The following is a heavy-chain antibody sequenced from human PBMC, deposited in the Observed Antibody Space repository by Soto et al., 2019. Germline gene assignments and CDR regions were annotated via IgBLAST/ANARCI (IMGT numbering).Heavy chain of an antibody. D-gene: IGHD6-13*01. V-gene: IGHV4-59*08. J-gene: IGHJ4*02. Sequence: SETLSLTCTVSGGSISSYYWSWIRQPPGKGLEWIGYIYYSGSTNYTPSLKSRVTISVDTSKNQFSLKLSSVTAADTAVYYCARRYGSSFDYWGQGTLVTVSS. CDR2: IYYSGST. CDR1: GGSISSYY. CDR3: ARRYGSSFDY.